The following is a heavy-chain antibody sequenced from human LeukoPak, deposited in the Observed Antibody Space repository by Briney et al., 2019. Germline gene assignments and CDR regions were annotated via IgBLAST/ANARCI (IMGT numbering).Heavy chain of an antibody. Sequence: ASVKVSCKASGYTLTSYDINWVRQATGQGLEWMGWMNPNSGNTGYAQKFQGRVTITRNTSISTAYMELSSLRSEDTAVYYCARVPKGYGSGRLFDYWGQGTLVTVSS. J-gene: IGHJ4*02. V-gene: IGHV1-8*03. CDR3: ARVPKGYGSGRLFDY. CDR1: GYTLTSYD. CDR2: MNPNSGNT. D-gene: IGHD3-10*01.